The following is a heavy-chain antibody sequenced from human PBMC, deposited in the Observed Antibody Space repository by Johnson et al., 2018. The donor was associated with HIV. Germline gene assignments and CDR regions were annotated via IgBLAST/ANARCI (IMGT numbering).Heavy chain of an antibody. D-gene: IGHD1-1*01. J-gene: IGHJ3*02. CDR1: QFTFSTYY. Sequence: VQLMESGGGLAQPAWSPRLSCAASQFTFSTYYMNCVRQAPGNGLELVGQVNPNGGSTYLIDSGKDRFTISRDNSKNTLYLQMSSLRAEDTAVYYCARDTKVPRYNWNDGAFDMWGQGTMVTVSS. CDR3: ARDTKVPRYNWNDGAFDM. V-gene: IGHV3-25*05. CDR2: NPNGGST.